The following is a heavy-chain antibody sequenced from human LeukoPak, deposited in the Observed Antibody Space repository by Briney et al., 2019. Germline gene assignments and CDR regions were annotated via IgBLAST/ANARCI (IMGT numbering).Heavy chain of an antibody. V-gene: IGHV3-48*01. J-gene: IGHJ4*02. D-gene: IGHD3-10*01. CDR2: ISSSSNTI. CDR1: GFTFSSYG. CDR3: ARVYYGSGDLYYFDY. Sequence: PGGSLRLSCAASGFTFSSYGMHWVRQAPGKGLDWVSHISSSSNTIYYADSVKGRFTISRDNAKNSLYLQMNSLRAEDTAVYYCARVYYGSGDLYYFDYWGQGTLVTVSS.